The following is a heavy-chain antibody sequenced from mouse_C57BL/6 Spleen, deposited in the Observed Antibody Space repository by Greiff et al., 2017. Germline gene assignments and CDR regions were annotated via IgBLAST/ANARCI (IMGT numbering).Heavy chain of an antibody. V-gene: IGHV1-53*01. D-gene: IGHD1-1*01. CDR3: AREGLLRDWYFDV. J-gene: IGHJ1*03. CDR1: GYTFTSYW. CDR2: INPSNGGT. Sequence: VQLQQPGTELVKPGASVKLSCKASGYTFTSYWMHWVKQRPGQGLEWIGNINPSNGGTNYNEKFKSKATLTVDKSSSTAYMQLSSLTSEDSAVYYCAREGLLRDWYFDVWGTGTTVTVSS.